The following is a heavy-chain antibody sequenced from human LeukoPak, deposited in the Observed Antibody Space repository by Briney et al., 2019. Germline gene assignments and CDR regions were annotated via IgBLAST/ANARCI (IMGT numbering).Heavy chain of an antibody. D-gene: IGHD1-26*01. CDR1: GYTFSAYY. J-gene: IGHJ4*02. Sequence: VASLKVSCRASGYTFSAYYIHWVRQAPGQGLEWMGRINPSGGSTNYAQKFQGRVTMTRDTSTSTVYMDLSSLRSEDTAVYYCARDFVVGATPLAFDYWGQGTLVTVSS. CDR3: ARDFVVGATPLAFDY. V-gene: IGHV1-46*01. CDR2: INPSGGST.